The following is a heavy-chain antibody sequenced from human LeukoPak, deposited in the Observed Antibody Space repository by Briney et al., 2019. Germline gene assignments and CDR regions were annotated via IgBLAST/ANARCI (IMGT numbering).Heavy chain of an antibody. CDR3: AKEVGVTRVEPY. Sequence: PGRSLRLSCTAPGFTFSKNEMHWVRQAPGEGLEWVAVLSYDGRNIYYAESVKGRFTISRDNTKNRLYLQLNSLRPEDTAMYYCAKEVGVTRVEPYWGQGTLVTVSS. V-gene: IGHV3-30*18. CDR2: LSYDGRNI. D-gene: IGHD1-26*01. CDR1: GFTFSKNE. J-gene: IGHJ4*02.